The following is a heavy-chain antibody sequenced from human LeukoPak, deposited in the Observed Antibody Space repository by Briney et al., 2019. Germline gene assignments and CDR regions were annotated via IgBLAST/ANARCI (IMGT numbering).Heavy chain of an antibody. D-gene: IGHD6-13*01. CDR1: GCSFSGYY. CDR3: ARVVGWQAATGTWRYFQH. Sequence: PSETLSLTCAVYGCSFSGYYWSWIRQPPGKGLEGIVEINHSGTTNYNPSLKSLVTVSVDTSKNHFSLKVNSVTDADTDVYYCARVVGWQAATGTWRYFQHWRQGTLVSVPS. CDR2: INHSGTT. J-gene: IGHJ1*01. V-gene: IGHV4-34*01.